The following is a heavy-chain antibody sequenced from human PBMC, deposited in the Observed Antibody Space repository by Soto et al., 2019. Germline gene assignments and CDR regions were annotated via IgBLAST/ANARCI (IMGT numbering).Heavy chain of an antibody. V-gene: IGHV3-7*01. Sequence: GGSLRLSCADSGFTFSNYWMSWVRQAPGKGLEWVANIRQDGNEKYYVDSVKGRFTISRDNAKNTLYLQMNSLRAEDTAVYYCYAAGYYYDSSGYWTPLVYYYYGMDVWGQGTTVTVSS. CDR1: GFTFSNYW. J-gene: IGHJ6*02. CDR3: YAAGYYYDSSGYWTPLVYYYYGMDV. CDR2: IRQDGNEK. D-gene: IGHD3-22*01.